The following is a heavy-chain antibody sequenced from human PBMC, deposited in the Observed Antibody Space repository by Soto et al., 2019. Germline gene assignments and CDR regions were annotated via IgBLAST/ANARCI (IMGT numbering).Heavy chain of an antibody. Sequence: QVQLQQWGAGLLKPSETLSLTCAVYGGSFSGYYWSWIRQPPGKGLEWIGEINHSGSTNYNPCLKSRVTISVDTSKNQFSLKLSSVTAADTAVYYCARGLRWLQPNGGMDVWGQGTTVTVSS. CDR3: ARGLRWLQPNGGMDV. CDR1: GGSFSGYY. J-gene: IGHJ6*02. CDR2: INHSGST. V-gene: IGHV4-34*01. D-gene: IGHD5-12*01.